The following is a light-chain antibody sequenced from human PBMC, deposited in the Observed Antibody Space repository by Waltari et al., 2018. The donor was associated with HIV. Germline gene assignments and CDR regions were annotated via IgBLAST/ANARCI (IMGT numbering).Light chain of an antibody. CDR3: HQYGSSISYS. V-gene: IGKV3D-20*01. J-gene: IGKJ2*03. CDR1: QSVSNNY. Sequence: EFVLTQSPATLSLSPGERANLSCGASQSVSNNYLAWYQQKPGLPPRLLIYDGSSRAAGIPDRFSGSGSGTDFTLTISRLETEDYAVYYCHQYGSSISYSFGQGTKLEIK. CDR2: DGS.